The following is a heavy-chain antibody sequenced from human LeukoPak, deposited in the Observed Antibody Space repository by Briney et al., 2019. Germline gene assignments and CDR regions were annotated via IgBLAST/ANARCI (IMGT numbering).Heavy chain of an antibody. CDR3: ALGLGKYCSGGSCYGRWFDP. D-gene: IGHD2-15*01. CDR2: INHSGST. J-gene: IGHJ5*02. V-gene: IGHV4-34*01. CDR1: GGSFSGYY. Sequence: KPSETLSLTCAVYGGSFSGYYWSWIRQPPGKGLEWIGEINHSGSTNYNPSLKSRVTISVDTSKNQFSLKLSSVTAADTAVYYCALGLGKYCSGGSCYGRWFDPWGQGTLVTVSS.